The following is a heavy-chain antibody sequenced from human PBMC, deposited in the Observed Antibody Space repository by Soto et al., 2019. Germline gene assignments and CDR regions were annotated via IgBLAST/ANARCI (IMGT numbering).Heavy chain of an antibody. CDR1: GFNFKKFA. V-gene: IGHV3-23*01. Sequence: EVQLLESGGGVVQPGGSLRLSCVASGFNFKKFAMAWVRQAPGEGLEWVSGISCGGGSTSYADSVKGRFSTARDDSKNTLSLQMNGLRVEDTAQYFCAKADGEQWLIPHLDNWGQGTLVTVS. CDR3: AKADGEQWLIPHLDN. CDR2: ISCGGGST. J-gene: IGHJ4*02. D-gene: IGHD6-19*01.